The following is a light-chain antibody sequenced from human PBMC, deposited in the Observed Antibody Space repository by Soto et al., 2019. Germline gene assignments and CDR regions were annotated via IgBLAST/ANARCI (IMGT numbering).Light chain of an antibody. Sequence: AIQMTQSPSSLSASVGDRVTITCRASQGIRNDLGWYQQKPGKAPKLLIYTASAASSLQSGVPSRFSGSGSGTDFTLTISDLQTEDFATYYCLQHYNYPWTFGQGTKVDIK. V-gene: IGKV1-6*01. CDR3: LQHYNYPWT. J-gene: IGKJ1*01. CDR2: TASAAS. CDR1: QGIRND.